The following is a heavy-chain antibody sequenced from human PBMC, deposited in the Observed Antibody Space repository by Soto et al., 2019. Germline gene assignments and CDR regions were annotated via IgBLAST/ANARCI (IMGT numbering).Heavy chain of an antibody. CDR2: INAGNGDT. Sequence: ASVKVSCKASGYTFTNYTIHWVRQAPGQRLEWMGWINAGNGDTKYSQKFQGRVAITRDTSASTAYMELRSLRSDDTAVYYCAREPNYFDYWGQGTLVTVSS. V-gene: IGHV1-3*01. CDR3: AREPNYFDY. CDR1: GYTFTNYT. J-gene: IGHJ4*02.